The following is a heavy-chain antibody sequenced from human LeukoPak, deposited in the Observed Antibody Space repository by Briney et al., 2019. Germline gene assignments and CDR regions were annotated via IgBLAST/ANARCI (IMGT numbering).Heavy chain of an antibody. CDR1: GGSISSGSYY. D-gene: IGHD3-9*01. CDR2: INHSGTT. CDR3: ARGPTIDYDILTGYYYFDY. J-gene: IGHJ4*02. Sequence: SETLSLTCTVSGGSISSGSYYWSWIRQSPGKGLEWIGEINHSGTTNYHPSLKSRVTISIDTSKNQFSLKLSPVTAADTAVYYCARGPTIDYDILTGYYYFDYWGQGTLVTVSS. V-gene: IGHV4-39*07.